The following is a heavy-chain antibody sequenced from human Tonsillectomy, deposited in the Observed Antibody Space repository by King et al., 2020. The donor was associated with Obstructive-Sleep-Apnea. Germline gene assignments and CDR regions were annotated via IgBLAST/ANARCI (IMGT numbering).Heavy chain of an antibody. J-gene: IGHJ4*02. V-gene: IGHV3-30*04. D-gene: IGHD3-22*01. CDR3: ARVSPSYYYDSSGYSISSGDY. CDR1: GFTFSSYA. CDR2: ISYDGSNK. Sequence: VQLVESGGGVVQPGRSLRLSCAASGFTFSSYAMHWVRQAPGKGLEWVAVISYDGSNKYYADSVKGRFTISRDNSKNTLYLQMNSLRAEDTAVYYCARVSPSYYYDSSGYSISSGDYWGQGTLVTVSS.